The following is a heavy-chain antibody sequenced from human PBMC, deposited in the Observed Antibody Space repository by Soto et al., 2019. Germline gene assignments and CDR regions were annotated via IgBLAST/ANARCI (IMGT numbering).Heavy chain of an antibody. CDR2: IFHDGTA. CDR3: AKQTTTVATLDY. J-gene: IGHJ4*02. Sequence: LSLTCAVSGVSISSGNWWTWVRQTPQRGLEYIGEIFHDGTANYYPSFERRVAISVDTSKNQFSLKLTSVTAADTAVYHCAKQTTTVATLDYWGQGTLVTVSS. V-gene: IGHV4-4*02. CDR1: GVSISSGNW. D-gene: IGHD4-17*01.